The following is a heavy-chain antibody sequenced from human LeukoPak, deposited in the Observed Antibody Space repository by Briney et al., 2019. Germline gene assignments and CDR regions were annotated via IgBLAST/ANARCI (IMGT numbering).Heavy chain of an antibody. V-gene: IGHV4-31*03. J-gene: IGHJ2*01. CDR3: ARDLSSYWYSDL. D-gene: IGHD6-6*01. CDR1: GGSISSGGRY. Sequence: PSQTLSLTCTVSGGSISSGGRYWSWIRQHPGKGLEWIGCIYYSGFTYYNPSLKSRVSISVDSSENQLSLKLSSVTAADTAVYYCARDLSSYWYSDLWGRGTLVTVSS. CDR2: IYYSGFT.